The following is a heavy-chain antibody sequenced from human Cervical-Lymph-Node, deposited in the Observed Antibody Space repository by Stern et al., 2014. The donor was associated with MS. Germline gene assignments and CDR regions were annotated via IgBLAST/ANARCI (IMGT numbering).Heavy chain of an antibody. J-gene: IGHJ6*02. CDR2: IRGNSGSI. Sequence: EVQLVESGGGLVQPGRSLRLSCAASGFTFDDYAMHWVRQAPGKGLEWVSGIRGNSGSIGYADSVKGRFTISRDNAKNSLYLQMNSLRAEDTALYYCAKDISTTSGYYGYGMDVWGQGTTVTVSS. CDR1: GFTFDDYA. V-gene: IGHV3-9*01. D-gene: IGHD3-22*01. CDR3: AKDISTTSGYYGYGMDV.